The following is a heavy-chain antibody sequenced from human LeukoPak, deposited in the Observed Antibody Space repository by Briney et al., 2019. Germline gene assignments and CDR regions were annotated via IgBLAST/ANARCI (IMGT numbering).Heavy chain of an antibody. V-gene: IGHV4-59*08. CDR1: GGSISSYY. CDR3: ARSAPPFWFDP. Sequence: KPSETLSLTCTVSGGSISSYYWSWIRQPPGRGLEWIGYIYYSGSTNYNPSLKSRVTISVDTSKNQFSLKLSSVTAADTAVYYCARSAPPFWFDPWGQGTLVTVSS. CDR2: IYYSGST. J-gene: IGHJ5*02.